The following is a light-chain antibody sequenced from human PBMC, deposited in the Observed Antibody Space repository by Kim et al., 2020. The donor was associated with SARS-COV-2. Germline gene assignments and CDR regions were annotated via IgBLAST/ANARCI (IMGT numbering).Light chain of an antibody. V-gene: IGKV3-11*01. Sequence: LSPGEIATLSCRASQTISDYLAWYQQKPGQAPRLLIFEASNRAPGIPARFSGSGSGTDFTLTISSLEPDDFAIYYCQQRSSWPLTFGQGTRLEIK. CDR1: QTISDY. CDR3: QQRSSWPLT. J-gene: IGKJ5*01. CDR2: EAS.